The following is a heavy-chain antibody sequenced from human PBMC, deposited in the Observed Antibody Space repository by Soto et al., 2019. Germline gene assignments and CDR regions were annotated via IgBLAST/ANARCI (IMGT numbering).Heavy chain of an antibody. Sequence: ASVKVSCKASGYTFTSYGISWVRQAPGQGLEWMGWISAYNGNTNYAQKLQGRVTMTTDTSTSTAYMELRSLRSDDTAVYYCARDWGITIFGVVISGGPDYWGQGTMVTVSS. D-gene: IGHD3-3*01. J-gene: IGHJ4*02. V-gene: IGHV1-18*01. CDR2: ISAYNGNT. CDR1: GYTFTSYG. CDR3: ARDWGITIFGVVISGGPDY.